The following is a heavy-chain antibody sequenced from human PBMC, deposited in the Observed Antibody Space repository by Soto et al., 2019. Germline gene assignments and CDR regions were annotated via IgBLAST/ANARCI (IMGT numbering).Heavy chain of an antibody. CDR3: TKDSHWGIIPPTHDH. V-gene: IGHV1-18*01. J-gene: IGHJ4*02. CDR2: ISAYNGNT. CDR1: GYTFNTYG. D-gene: IGHD3-16*01. Sequence: ASVKVSCKASGYTFNTYGINWVRQAPGQGLEWMGWISAYNGNTNYAEKVRGRVTMTTDNSKNTLLLQMNSLRVEDTAIYYCTKDSHWGIIPPTHDHWGQGTQVTVSS.